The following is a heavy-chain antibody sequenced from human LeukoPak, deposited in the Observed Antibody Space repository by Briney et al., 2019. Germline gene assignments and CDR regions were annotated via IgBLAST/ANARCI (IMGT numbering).Heavy chain of an antibody. CDR2: ISYSGST. D-gene: IGHD1-26*01. CDR1: GDSISSGSFL. V-gene: IGHV4-39*07. CDR3: ASWVGNRNWFDP. Sequence: SETLSLTCTVSGDSISSGSFLWGCIRQSPGKGLEWLGSISYSGSTYYNPSLKSRVTVSIDTSKNQFSLKMTSVTAADTAVYYCASWVGNRNWFDPWGQGTLVTVSS. J-gene: IGHJ5*02.